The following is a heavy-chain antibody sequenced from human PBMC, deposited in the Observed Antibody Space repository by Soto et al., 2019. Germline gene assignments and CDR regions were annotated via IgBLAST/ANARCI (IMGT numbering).Heavy chain of an antibody. V-gene: IGHV5-10-1*01. Sequence: GESLKISFKGSGYSFTSYWISWVRQMPGKGLEWMGRIDPSDSYTNYSPSFQGHVTISADKSISTAYLQWSSLKASDTAMYYCARRKTAAAASYYYYGMDVWGQGTTVTVSS. D-gene: IGHD6-13*01. CDR2: IDPSDSYT. J-gene: IGHJ6*02. CDR3: ARRKTAAAASYYYYGMDV. CDR1: GYSFTSYW.